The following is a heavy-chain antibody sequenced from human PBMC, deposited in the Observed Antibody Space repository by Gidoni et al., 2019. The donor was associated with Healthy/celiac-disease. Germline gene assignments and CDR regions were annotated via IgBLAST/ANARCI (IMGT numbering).Heavy chain of an antibody. Sequence: QLQLQESGPGLVKPSETLSLTCTVSGGPISSSSYYWGWLRQPPGKGLEWIGSIYYSGSTYYNPSLKSRVTISVDTSKNQFSLKLSSVTAADTAVYYCAGQTYYDFWSGYYTTAYFDYWGQGTLVTVSS. CDR1: GGPISSSSYY. CDR2: IYYSGST. D-gene: IGHD3-3*01. V-gene: IGHV4-39*01. J-gene: IGHJ4*02. CDR3: AGQTYYDFWSGYYTTAYFDY.